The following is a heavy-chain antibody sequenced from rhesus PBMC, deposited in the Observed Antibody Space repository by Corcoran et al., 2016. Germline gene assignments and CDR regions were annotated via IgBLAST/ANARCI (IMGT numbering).Heavy chain of an antibody. CDR3: VRRHRFDSNSYYFDY. J-gene: IGHJ4*01. V-gene: IGHV2-174*02. D-gene: IGHD4-23*01. CDR1: RFSLSTSGMG. CDR2: IYLDDAN. Sequence: QVTLKEPGPALVQLTPTLKLTFTFPRFSLSTSGMGVGRYCHSSRQALEWLAHIYLDDANLYSTSMKSRLTIAKDAAKNQVVLIMTNMDPLDTATYYCVRRHRFDSNSYYFDYWGQGLLVTVSS.